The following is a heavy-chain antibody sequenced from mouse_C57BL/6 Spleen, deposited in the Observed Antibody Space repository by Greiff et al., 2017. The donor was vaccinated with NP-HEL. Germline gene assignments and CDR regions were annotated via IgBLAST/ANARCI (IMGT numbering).Heavy chain of an antibody. CDR1: GYTFTSYW. CDR2: INPSNGGT. Sequence: VQLQQPGTELVKPGASVKLSCKASGYTFTSYWMHWVKQRPGQGLEWIGNINPSNGGTNYNEKFKSKATLTVDKSSSTAYMQLSSLTSEDSAVYYCARSGNYGLLWYFDVWGTGTTVTVSS. J-gene: IGHJ1*03. V-gene: IGHV1-53*01. CDR3: ARSGNYGLLWYFDV. D-gene: IGHD2-2*01.